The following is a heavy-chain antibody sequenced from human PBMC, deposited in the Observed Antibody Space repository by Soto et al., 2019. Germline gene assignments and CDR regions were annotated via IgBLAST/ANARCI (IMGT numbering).Heavy chain of an antibody. CDR3: ARDVPAGTKTGTFDY. V-gene: IGHV3-21*01. Sequence: LRLSCAASGFTFSSYSMNWVRQAPGKGLEWVSSISGSSTYIYYADSVKGRFTISRDNAKNSLYLQMNSLRAEDTAVYFCARDVPAGTKTGTFDYWGQGTLVTVSS. CDR2: ISGSSTYI. J-gene: IGHJ4*02. CDR1: GFTFSSYS. D-gene: IGHD6-19*01.